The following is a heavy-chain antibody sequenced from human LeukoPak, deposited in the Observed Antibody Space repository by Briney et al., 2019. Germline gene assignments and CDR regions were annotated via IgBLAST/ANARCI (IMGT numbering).Heavy chain of an antibody. CDR2: IYTSGST. J-gene: IGHJ3*01. CDR3: ARATIFGVVILD. CDR1: GGSISSGSYY. Sequence: PSETLSLTCTVSGGSISSGSYYSSWIRQPAGKGLEWIGRIYTSGSTNYSPSLKSRVTISVDTSKNQFSLKLSSVTAADTAVYYCARATIFGVVILDWGQGTMVTVSS. V-gene: IGHV4-61*02. D-gene: IGHD3-3*01.